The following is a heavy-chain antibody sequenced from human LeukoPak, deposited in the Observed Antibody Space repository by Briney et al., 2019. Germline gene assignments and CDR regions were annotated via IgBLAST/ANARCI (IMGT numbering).Heavy chain of an antibody. Sequence: PSETLSLTCAVYGGSFSGYYWSWIRHPPGKGLEWIGEINHSGSTNYNPSLKSRVTISVDTSKNQFSLKLSSVTAADTAVYYCARGESNWFDPWGQGTLVTVSS. CDR1: GGSFSGYY. J-gene: IGHJ5*02. V-gene: IGHV4-34*01. CDR3: ARGESNWFDP. CDR2: INHSGST.